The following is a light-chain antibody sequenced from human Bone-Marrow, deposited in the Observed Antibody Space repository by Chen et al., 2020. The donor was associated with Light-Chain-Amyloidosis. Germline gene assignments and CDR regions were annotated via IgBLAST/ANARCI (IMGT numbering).Light chain of an antibody. CDR3: QTYANATPV. CDR2: GNT. Sequence: QSVLTQPPPVSGAPGQKVTILCTGSSSNIGAGKDVHWYHQRPGTTPKILIYGNTNRRSRVPSRFSGSKSGTSPSLIISGLQPDDDAYCHCQTYANATPVFGTGTKLIVL. V-gene: IGLV1-40*01. CDR1: SSNIGAGKD. J-gene: IGLJ1*01.